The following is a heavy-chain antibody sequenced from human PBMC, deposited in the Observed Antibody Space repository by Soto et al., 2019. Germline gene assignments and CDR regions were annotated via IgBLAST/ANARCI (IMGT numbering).Heavy chain of an antibody. CDR3: ATQEVGGSYVYTFDP. V-gene: IGHV4-39*01. CDR1: GGSISISNYY. Sequence: SETLSLTCTVSGGSISISNYYWGWIRQPPGKGLEWIGSIYYSGSTYYNPSLKSRVTISVDTSKNQFSLKLSSVTAADTAVYYCATQEVGGSYVYTFDPWGQATLVTVSS. D-gene: IGHD1-26*01. CDR2: IYYSGST. J-gene: IGHJ5*02.